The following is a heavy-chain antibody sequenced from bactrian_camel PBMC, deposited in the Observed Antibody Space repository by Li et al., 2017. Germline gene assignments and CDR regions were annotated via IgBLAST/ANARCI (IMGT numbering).Heavy chain of an antibody. Sequence: VQLVESGGGLVQPGGSLRLSCAASGFTFSSYDMSWVRQAPGKGLEWVSCINSGGGSTYYADSVKGRFTISRDNAKNTLYLQLNSLKTEDTAMYYCAKDGPRSDYVADWGQGTQVTVS. J-gene: IGHJ4*01. CDR1: GFTFSSYD. CDR3: AKDGPRSDYVAD. V-gene: IGHV3S40*01. CDR2: INSGGGST. D-gene: IGHD4*01.